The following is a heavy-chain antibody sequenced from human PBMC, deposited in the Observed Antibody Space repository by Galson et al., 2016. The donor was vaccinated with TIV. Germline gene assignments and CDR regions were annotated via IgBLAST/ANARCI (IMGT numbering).Heavy chain of an antibody. Sequence: SVKVSCKASGDIFSYHHINWVRQAPGQGLEWMGLINPTGGGTTYAQNLQGRVTMTRDTSTSTFYVELSSLISDDTAVYYCATVRACGGDCYYTDYWGQGTLVTVSS. CDR1: GDIFSYHH. J-gene: IGHJ4*02. CDR3: ATVRACGGDCYYTDY. V-gene: IGHV1-46*01. CDR2: INPTGGGT. D-gene: IGHD2-21*02.